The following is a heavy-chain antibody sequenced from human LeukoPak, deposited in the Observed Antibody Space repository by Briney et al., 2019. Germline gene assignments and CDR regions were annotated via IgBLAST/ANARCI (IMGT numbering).Heavy chain of an antibody. Sequence: ASVKVSCKASGYTFTGYYMHWVRQAPGQGLEWMGWINPNSGGTNYAQKFQGRVTMTRDTSIGTAYMELSRLRSDDTAVYYCARLGYCSSTSCYQIDYWGQGTLVTVSS. V-gene: IGHV1-2*02. CDR1: GYTFTGYY. J-gene: IGHJ4*02. CDR2: INPNSGGT. D-gene: IGHD2-2*01. CDR3: ARLGYCSSTSCYQIDY.